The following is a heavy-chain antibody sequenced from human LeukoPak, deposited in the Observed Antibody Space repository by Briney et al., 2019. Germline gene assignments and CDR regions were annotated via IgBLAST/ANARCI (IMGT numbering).Heavy chain of an antibody. CDR2: ISAYNGNT. D-gene: IGHD3-22*01. Sequence: ASVKVSCKASGYTFTSYGISWVRQAPGQGLEWMGWISAYNGNTNYAQKLQGRVTMTTDTSTSTAYMELRSLRSDDTAVYYCARGRYGGTNYYDSSGYYDLPWFDPWGQGTLVTVSS. CDR1: GYTFTSYG. J-gene: IGHJ5*02. V-gene: IGHV1-18*01. CDR3: ARGRYGGTNYYDSSGYYDLPWFDP.